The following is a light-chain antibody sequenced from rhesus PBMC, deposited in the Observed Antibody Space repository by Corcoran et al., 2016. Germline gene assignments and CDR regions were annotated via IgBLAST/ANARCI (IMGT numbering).Light chain of an antibody. Sequence: DIQMTQYPSSLSASVGDTVTITCRASQGISSWLAWYQQKPEKAPKLLIYKASSLKLGVPSRFSFSGSGTDFTLTISSLQSEDFATDYCQQDSSRPLTFGGGTKVELK. CDR2: KAS. CDR1: QGISSW. V-gene: IGKV1-22*01. J-gene: IGKJ4*01. CDR3: QQDSSRPLT.